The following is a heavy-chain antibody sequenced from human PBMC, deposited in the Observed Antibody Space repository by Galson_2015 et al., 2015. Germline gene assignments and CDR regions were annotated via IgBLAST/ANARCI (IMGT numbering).Heavy chain of an antibody. Sequence: SLRLSCAASRFTFTRYTMNWVRQAPGKGLEWVAAVSFDGSKEYYADSVKGRFTVSRDSSKNTLFLQMNSLRVEDTAVYYCARDGVEYSTGQGGGSFDYWGQGTLVTVSS. CDR1: RFTFTRYT. V-gene: IGHV3-30-3*01. CDR3: ARDGVEYSTGQGGGSFDY. CDR2: VSFDGSKE. J-gene: IGHJ4*02. D-gene: IGHD6-19*01.